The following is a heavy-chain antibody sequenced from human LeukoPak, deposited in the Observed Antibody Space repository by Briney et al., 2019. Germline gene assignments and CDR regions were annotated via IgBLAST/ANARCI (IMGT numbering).Heavy chain of an antibody. D-gene: IGHD3-22*01. Sequence: SETLSLTCDVSGYSISIGYYWAWIRQTPGKGLQYIGMIYSTGDAYYSPSLKSRVTMSVDTSKNQFSLQLTSVTGADTAIYYCARVLYDTRTFDYWGQGTLVTVSS. CDR3: ARVLYDTRTFDY. J-gene: IGHJ4*02. CDR1: GYSISIGYY. CDR2: IYSTGDA. V-gene: IGHV4-38-2*01.